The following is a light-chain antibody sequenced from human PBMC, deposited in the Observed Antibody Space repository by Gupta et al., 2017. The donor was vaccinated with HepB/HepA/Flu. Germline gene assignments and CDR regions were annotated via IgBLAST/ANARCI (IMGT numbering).Light chain of an antibody. CDR3: MQALQTPLT. V-gene: IGKV2-28*01. CDR2: LGS. J-gene: IGKJ4*01. CDR1: QSLLHSNEYNY. Sequence: VITQPSSFLAVTPGEPASISCRSSQSLLHSNEYNYLDWYQQKPGQSPQLLIYLGSTRESGVPDRFSGSGSGTDFTLKISRVEAEDVGVYYCMQALQTPLTFGQGTKVEIK.